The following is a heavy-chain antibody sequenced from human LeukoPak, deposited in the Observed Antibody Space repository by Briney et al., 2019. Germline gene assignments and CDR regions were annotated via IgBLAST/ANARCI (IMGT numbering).Heavy chain of an antibody. Sequence: PGGSLRLSCAASGFTFSSYWMHWVRQAPGKGLVWVSRINNDGSSTSYADSVKGRFTISRDNAKNTLYLQINSLRADDTAVYYCARGGFYHSGSFDYWGQGTLVTVSS. V-gene: IGHV3-74*01. D-gene: IGHD3-10*01. CDR2: INNDGSST. J-gene: IGHJ4*02. CDR3: ARGGFYHSGSFDY. CDR1: GFTFSSYW.